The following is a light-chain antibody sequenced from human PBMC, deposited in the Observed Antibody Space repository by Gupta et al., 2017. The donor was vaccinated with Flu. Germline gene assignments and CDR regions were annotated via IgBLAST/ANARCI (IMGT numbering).Light chain of an antibody. Sequence: SYVLTQAPSVSVAPGQTARITCGGNNIGSKSVHWYQQKPGQAPVLFVYDDSDRPSGIPERFSGANSGNTAALTITRVEAGDEADYYCQVWDSSTDHLVFGGGTKLTVL. CDR1: NIGSKS. J-gene: IGLJ2*01. V-gene: IGLV3-21*02. CDR3: QVWDSSTDHLV. CDR2: DDS.